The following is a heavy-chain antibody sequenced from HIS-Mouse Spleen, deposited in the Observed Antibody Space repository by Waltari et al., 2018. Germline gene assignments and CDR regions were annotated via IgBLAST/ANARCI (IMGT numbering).Heavy chain of an antibody. D-gene: IGHD6-13*01. V-gene: IGHV4-39*07. Sequence: QLQLQESGPGLVKPSETLSPPCTASVGSISSRSYYWGWIRQPPGKGLEWIGSIYYSGSTYYNPSLKSRVTISVDTSKNQFSLKLSSVTAADTAVYYCAREIPYSSSWYDWYFDLWGRGTLVTVSS. CDR3: AREIPYSSSWYDWYFDL. CDR2: IYYSGST. CDR1: VGSISSRSYY. J-gene: IGHJ2*01.